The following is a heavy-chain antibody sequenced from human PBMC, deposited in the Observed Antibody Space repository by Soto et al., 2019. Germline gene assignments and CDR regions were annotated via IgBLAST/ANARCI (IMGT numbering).Heavy chain of an antibody. J-gene: IGHJ3*02. V-gene: IGHV4-59*01. CDR1: GGSISSYY. CDR3: ARDHETVDAFDI. D-gene: IGHD4-17*01. CDR2: IYYSGST. Sequence: SETLSLTCTVSGGSISSYYWSWIRQPPGKGLEWIGYIYYSGSTNYNPSLKSRVTISVDTSKNQFSLKLSSVTAADTAVHYCARDHETVDAFDIWGQGTMVTVSS.